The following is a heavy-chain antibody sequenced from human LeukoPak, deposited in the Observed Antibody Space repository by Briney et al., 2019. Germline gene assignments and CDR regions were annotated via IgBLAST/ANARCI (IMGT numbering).Heavy chain of an antibody. D-gene: IGHD2-8*02. Sequence: SETLSLTCAVYGESFSGYYWTWIRQPPGKGLERIGETDFFGSANCSPSLKSRVTISVDTSMNQFSLRLTSVTAADTAAYYCARRPQNTEIYIGPAGLDYWGQGILVTVSS. CDR2: TDFFGSA. V-gene: IGHV4-34*01. CDR1: GESFSGYY. CDR3: ARRPQNTEIYIGPAGLDY. J-gene: IGHJ4*02.